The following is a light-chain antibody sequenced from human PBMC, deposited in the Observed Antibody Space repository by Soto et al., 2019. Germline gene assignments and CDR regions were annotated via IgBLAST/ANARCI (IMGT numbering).Light chain of an antibody. CDR3: SSYAGSSARVV. V-gene: IGLV2-23*01. CDR2: EGT. CDR1: STDFENYNL. J-gene: IGLJ2*01. Sequence: QSALTQPASVSGSPGQSITISCTRSSTDFENYNLVSWYQHCPDKAPKLIIYEGTKRPSEISDRFSGSESDTTASLIISGXQPXXEAXYXCSSYAGSSARVVFGGGTKLTVL.